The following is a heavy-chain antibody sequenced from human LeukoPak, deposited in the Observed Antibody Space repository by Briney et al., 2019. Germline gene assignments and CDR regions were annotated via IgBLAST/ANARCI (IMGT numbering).Heavy chain of an antibody. CDR2: IYYSGST. Sequence: SETLSLTFTVSGGSISSYYWSWIRQPPGKGLEWIGYIYYSGSTNYNPSLKSRVTISVDTSKNQFSLKLSSVTAADTAVYYCARDKRIINFGVVIPSTVGFDPWGQGTLVTVSS. V-gene: IGHV4-59*01. CDR3: ARDKRIINFGVVIPSTVGFDP. J-gene: IGHJ5*02. D-gene: IGHD3-3*01. CDR1: GGSISSYY.